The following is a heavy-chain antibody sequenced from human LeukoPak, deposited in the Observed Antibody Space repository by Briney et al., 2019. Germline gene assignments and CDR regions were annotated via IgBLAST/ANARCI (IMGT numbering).Heavy chain of an antibody. Sequence: GGSLRLSCAASGFNFVNTWMHWVRQAPGKGLVWVARIKNDGSGIIYADSVEGRFTISRDNAKNSLYLQMNSLRAEDTAVYYCARVLKVHYYDSSGYSGAFDIWGQGTMVTVSS. CDR1: GFNFVNTW. CDR2: IKNDGSGI. J-gene: IGHJ3*02. D-gene: IGHD3-22*01. CDR3: ARVLKVHYYDSSGYSGAFDI. V-gene: IGHV3-74*01.